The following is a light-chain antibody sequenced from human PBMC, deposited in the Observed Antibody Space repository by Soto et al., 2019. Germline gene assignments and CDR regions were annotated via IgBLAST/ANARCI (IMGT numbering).Light chain of an antibody. V-gene: IGKV3-15*01. CDR3: QQYNNWWT. Sequence: ELVMTQSPAPLSVSPEERATLTSRTSQSVSSNLAWYQQKPGQAPRLLISDASTRATGIPARFSGSGSGTEFTLTISSLQSEDFAVYYCQQYNNWWTFCQGTKVDIK. CDR2: DAS. CDR1: QSVSSN. J-gene: IGKJ1*01.